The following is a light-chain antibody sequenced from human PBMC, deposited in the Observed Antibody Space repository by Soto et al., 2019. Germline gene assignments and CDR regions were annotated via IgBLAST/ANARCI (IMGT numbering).Light chain of an antibody. CDR2: DVF. Sequence: DIQMTQSPSTLSASIGDRVTITCRASQSINNCLAWYQQRPGQAPNLLIYDVFRLGTGVPSRFSGSGSGTEFTLTISSLQAEDFATYFCQHYNGYPYTFGPGTKLEI. V-gene: IGKV1-5*01. CDR1: QSINNC. CDR3: QHYNGYPYT. J-gene: IGKJ2*01.